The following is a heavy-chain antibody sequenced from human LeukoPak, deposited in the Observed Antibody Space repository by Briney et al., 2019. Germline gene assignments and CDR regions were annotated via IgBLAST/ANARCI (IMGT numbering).Heavy chain of an antibody. D-gene: IGHD2-15*01. CDR1: GFTFSSYW. Sequence: GGSLRLSCAASGFTFSSYWMHWVRQAPGKGLEWVSSISSSSSYIYYADSVKGRFSISRDNAKNSLYLQMNSLRAEDTAVYYCARDGEVVVAAADRYDYYYMDVWGKGTTVTVSS. V-gene: IGHV3-21*01. CDR3: ARDGEVVVAAADRYDYYYMDV. CDR2: ISSSSSYI. J-gene: IGHJ6*03.